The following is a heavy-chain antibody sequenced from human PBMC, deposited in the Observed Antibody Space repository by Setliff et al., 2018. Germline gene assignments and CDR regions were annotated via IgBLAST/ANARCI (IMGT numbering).Heavy chain of an antibody. D-gene: IGHD2-2*01. CDR1: GGSIIHSYY. J-gene: IGHJ3*02. CDR2: ISTSGNT. CDR3: ARGRMRGSCSGPSCTYDPFDI. V-gene: IGHV4-4*07. Sequence: PSETLSLTCTVSGGSIIHSYYWSWIRQPAGKGLEWIGRISTSGNTNYNPSLKSRVTISVDTSKNQFSLRLRSVTAADTAVYYCARGRMRGSCSGPSCTYDPFDIWGQGTPVTVSS.